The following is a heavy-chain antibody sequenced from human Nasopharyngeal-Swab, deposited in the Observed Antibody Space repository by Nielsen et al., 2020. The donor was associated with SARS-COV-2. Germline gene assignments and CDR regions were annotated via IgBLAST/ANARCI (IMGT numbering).Heavy chain of an antibody. CDR2: IKQDGSEK. Sequence: GGSLRLSRAAYGFTFSSYWMSWVRQAPGKGLEWVANIKQDGSEKYYVDSVKGRFTISRDNAKNSLYLQMNSLRAEDTAVYYCARDSFSRVGAAGSSHYYYYGMDVWSQGTTVTVSS. V-gene: IGHV3-7*01. D-gene: IGHD6-13*01. CDR1: GFTFSSYW. J-gene: IGHJ6*02. CDR3: ARDSFSRVGAAGSSHYYYYGMDV.